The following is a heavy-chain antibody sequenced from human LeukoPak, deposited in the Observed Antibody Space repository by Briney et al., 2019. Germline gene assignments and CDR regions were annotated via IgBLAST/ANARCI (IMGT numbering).Heavy chain of an antibody. CDR2: IFYTGST. Sequence: SETLSLTCTVSGGSISGSYWSWIRQPPGKGLERLGYIFYTGSTNYNPSLKSRVTISVDTSKNQFSLKLSSVTAADTAVYFCARRWAYGMDVWGQGTTVTVSS. CDR3: ARRWAYGMDV. J-gene: IGHJ6*02. D-gene: IGHD1-26*01. V-gene: IGHV4-59*08. CDR1: GGSISGSY.